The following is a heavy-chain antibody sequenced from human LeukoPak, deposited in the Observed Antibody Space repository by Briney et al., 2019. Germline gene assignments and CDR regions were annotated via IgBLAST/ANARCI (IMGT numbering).Heavy chain of an antibody. Sequence: SGPTLVKPTQTLRLTCTYSGISVITNAAGWGWIRHPRGKALEWLALNDWVEDDRYSLSLKNSLNSPKDTSKTQVVLSMPNMDPVDTATYYCSHSGIVERGSGYRKHYFDYWGQGTLVTVSS. V-gene: IGHV2-5*02. J-gene: IGHJ4*02. CDR3: SHSGIVERGSGYRKHYFDY. CDR1: GISVITNAAG. CDR2: NDWVEDD. D-gene: IGHD3-3*01.